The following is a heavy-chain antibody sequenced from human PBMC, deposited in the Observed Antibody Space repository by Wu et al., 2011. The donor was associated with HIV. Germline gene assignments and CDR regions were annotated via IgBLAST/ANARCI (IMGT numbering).Heavy chain of an antibody. CDR3: ARGTHPQPRYCGGDCYSIYYFDY. Sequence: QVQLVQSGAEVKKPGSSVKVSCKASGDTFSNYAISWVRQAPGQGLEWMGGIIPILGTTNYAQKFQGRVTITTDESTNKVYMELSSLRSEDTAVYYCARGTHPQPRYCGGDCYSIYYFDYWGQGTQVTVSS. CDR1: GDTFSNYA. D-gene: IGHD2-21*02. CDR2: IIPILGTT. J-gene: IGHJ4*02. V-gene: IGHV1-69*05.